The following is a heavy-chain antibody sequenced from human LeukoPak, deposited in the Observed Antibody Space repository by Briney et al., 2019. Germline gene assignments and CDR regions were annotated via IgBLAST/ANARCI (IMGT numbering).Heavy chain of an antibody. Sequence: GGSLRLSCAASGFTFSSYAMSWVRQAPGKGLEWVSAISGSGGSTCYADSVKGRFTISRDNSKNTLYLQMNSLRAEDTAVYYCAKGGSIAVAGTPLYYWGQGTLVTVSS. CDR2: ISGSGGST. D-gene: IGHD6-19*01. CDR3: AKGGSIAVAGTPLYY. CDR1: GFTFSSYA. V-gene: IGHV3-23*01. J-gene: IGHJ4*02.